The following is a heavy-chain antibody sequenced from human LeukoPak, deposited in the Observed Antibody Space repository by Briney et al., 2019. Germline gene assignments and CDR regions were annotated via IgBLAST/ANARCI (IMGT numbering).Heavy chain of an antibody. D-gene: IGHD2-21*02. Sequence: GGSLRLSCAASGFTFSSYGMHWVRQAPGKGLEWVAVIWYDGSNKYYADSVKGRFTISRDNSKNTLYLQMNSLRAEDTAVYYCAKGAARAYCGGDCFYWGQGTLVTVSS. CDR1: GFTFSSYG. V-gene: IGHV3-33*06. CDR2: IWYDGSNK. CDR3: AKGAARAYCGGDCFY. J-gene: IGHJ4*02.